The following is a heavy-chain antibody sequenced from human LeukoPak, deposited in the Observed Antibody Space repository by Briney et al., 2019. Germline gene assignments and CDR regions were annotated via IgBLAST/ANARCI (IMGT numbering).Heavy chain of an antibody. Sequence: SETLSLTCAVYGGSFSGYYWSWIRQPPGKGLEWIGEINHSGSTNYNPSLKSRVTISVDTSKNQFSLKLSSVTAADTAVYYCARLDVYYYYYYMDVWGKGTTVTVSS. CDR3: ARLDVYYYYYYMDV. CDR2: INHSGST. V-gene: IGHV4-34*01. J-gene: IGHJ6*03. D-gene: IGHD1-1*01. CDR1: GGSFSGYY.